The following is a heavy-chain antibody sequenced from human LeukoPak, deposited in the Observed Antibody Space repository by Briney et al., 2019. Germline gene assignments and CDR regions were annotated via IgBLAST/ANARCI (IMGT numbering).Heavy chain of an antibody. D-gene: IGHD5-12*01. CDR1: GYTLTELS. CDR3: ATFGVAPIRYYYYYGMDV. J-gene: IGHJ6*02. CDR2: FDPEDGET. V-gene: IGHV1-24*01. Sequence: ASVKVSCKVSGYTLTELSMHWVRQAPGKGLEWMGGFDPEDGETIYAQKFQGRVTMTEDTSTDTAYMELSSLRSEDTAVYYCATFGVAPIRYYYYYGMDVWGQGTTVTVSS.